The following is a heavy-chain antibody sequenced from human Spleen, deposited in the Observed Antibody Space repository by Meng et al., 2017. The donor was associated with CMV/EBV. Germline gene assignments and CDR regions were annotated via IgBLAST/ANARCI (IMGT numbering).Heavy chain of an antibody. D-gene: IGHD1-26*01. V-gene: IGHV4-4*07. CDR2: IYTSGST. Sequence: QGRLQKSGPGLWKPSVAPSLTCTVSGGSISSYYWSWIRQPAGKGLEWIGRIYTSGSTNYNPSLKSRVTISVDTSKNQFSLKLSSVTAADTAVYYCMGATKGNWFDPWGQGTLVTVSS. CDR1: GGSISSYY. CDR3: MGATKGNWFDP. J-gene: IGHJ5*02.